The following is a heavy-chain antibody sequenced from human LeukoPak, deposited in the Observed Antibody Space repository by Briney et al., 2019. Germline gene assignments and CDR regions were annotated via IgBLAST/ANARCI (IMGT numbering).Heavy chain of an antibody. CDR1: GFTFSDYP. Sequence: GGSLRLSCAASGFTFSDYPMAWIRQAPGKGPQWVSAVSGSGDITIYVDSVKGRFTISRDNSKNTWSLQMNSLRAEDTAVYYCARPGVVTGTYYFDYWGQGTLVTVSS. J-gene: IGHJ4*02. D-gene: IGHD2-15*01. CDR3: ARPGVVTGTYYFDY. V-gene: IGHV3-23*01. CDR2: VSGSGDIT.